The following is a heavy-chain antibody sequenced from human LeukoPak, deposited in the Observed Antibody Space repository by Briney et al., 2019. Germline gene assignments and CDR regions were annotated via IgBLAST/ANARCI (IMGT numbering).Heavy chain of an antibody. V-gene: IGHV3-21*01. D-gene: IGHD2-21*02. Sequence: GGSLRLSCAASGFNLSSYSMNWVRQAPGKGLEWVSSISSSSSYIYYADSVKGRFTISRDNAKNSLYLQMNSLRAEDTAVYYCARACGGDCGNSYYYDGMDVWGQGTTVTVSS. J-gene: IGHJ6*02. CDR2: ISSSSSYI. CDR3: ARACGGDCGNSYYYDGMDV. CDR1: GFNLSSYS.